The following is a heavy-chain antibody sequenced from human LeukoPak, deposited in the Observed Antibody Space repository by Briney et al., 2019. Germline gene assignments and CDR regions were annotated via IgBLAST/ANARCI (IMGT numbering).Heavy chain of an antibody. CDR2: ISNSGSYT. CDR3: ARSRGAGPAAYFDY. CDR1: GFTFSDEY. Sequence: GGALRFACAASGFTFSDEYMSWIRQAPGKGLEWVSYISNSGSYTNYADSVKGRFTISRDNAKNSLYLQMSSLRAEDTAVYYCARSRGAGPAAYFDYWGQGTLITVSS. J-gene: IGHJ4*02. V-gene: IGHV3-11*03. D-gene: IGHD6-19*01.